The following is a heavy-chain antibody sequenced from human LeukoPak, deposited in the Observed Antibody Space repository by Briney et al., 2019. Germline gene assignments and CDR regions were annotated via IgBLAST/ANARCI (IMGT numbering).Heavy chain of an antibody. CDR1: GFTFSSYA. Sequence: GGSLRLSCAASGFTFSSYAMRWVRQAPGKGLGWVAVISYDGSNKYYADSVKGRFTISRDNSKNTLYLQMNSLRAEDTAVYYCAAQRSYYDFWSGYSDWGQGTLVTVSS. V-gene: IGHV3-30-3*01. J-gene: IGHJ4*02. CDR3: AAQRSYYDFWSGYSD. D-gene: IGHD3-3*01. CDR2: ISYDGSNK.